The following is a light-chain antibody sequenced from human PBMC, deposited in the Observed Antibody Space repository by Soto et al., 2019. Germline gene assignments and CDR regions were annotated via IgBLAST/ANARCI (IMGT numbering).Light chain of an antibody. CDR1: QSISSY. J-gene: IGKJ4*01. CDR3: QKYNSAPLT. Sequence: DIQMTQSPSSLSASVEDRVMITCRASQSISSYLNWYQQKPGKAPNLLIYAASTLQAGVPSRFSGSGSGTDFTLTISSLQPEDVAAYYCQKYNSAPLTFGGGTEVDI. CDR2: AAS. V-gene: IGKV1-27*01.